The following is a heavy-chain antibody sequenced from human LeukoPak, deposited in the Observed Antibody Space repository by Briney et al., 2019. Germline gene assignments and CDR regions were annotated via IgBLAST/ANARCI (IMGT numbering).Heavy chain of an antibody. CDR2: IYYSGST. J-gene: IGHJ5*02. V-gene: IGHV4-31*03. CDR3: ARTWITMVRGVIIERRVDWLDP. Sequence: SETLSLTCTVSGGSISSGSYYWSWIRQHPGKGLEWIGYIYYSGSTYYNPSLKSRVTISVDTSKNQFSLKLNSVTAADTAVYYCARTWITMVRGVIIERRVDWLDPWGQGTLVTVSS. D-gene: IGHD3-10*01. CDR1: GGSISSGSYY.